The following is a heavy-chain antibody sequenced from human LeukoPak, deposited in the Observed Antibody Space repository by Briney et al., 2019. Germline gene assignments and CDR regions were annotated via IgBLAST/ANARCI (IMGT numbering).Heavy chain of an antibody. Sequence: SETLSLTCAVYGGSFSGYYWSWIRQPPGKGLEWIGEINHSGSTNYNPSLKSRVAISVDTSKNQFSLKLSSVTAADTAVYYCARIYCSGGSCYWDYFDYWGQGTLVTVSS. V-gene: IGHV4-34*01. D-gene: IGHD2-15*01. CDR1: GGSFSGYY. CDR3: ARIYCSGGSCYWDYFDY. J-gene: IGHJ4*02. CDR2: INHSGST.